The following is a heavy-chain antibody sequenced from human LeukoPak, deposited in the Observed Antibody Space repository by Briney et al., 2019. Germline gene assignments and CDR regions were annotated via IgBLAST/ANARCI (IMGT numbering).Heavy chain of an antibody. J-gene: IGHJ3*02. CDR2: IYYSGST. V-gene: IGHV4-39*01. CDR1: GGSISSSSYY. Sequence: PSETLSLTCTVSGGSISSSSYYWGWIRQPPGKGLEWIGSIYYSGSTYYNPSLKSRVTISVDTSKNQFSLKLSSVTAADTAVYYCARHSVATEAFDIWGQGTMVTVSS. D-gene: IGHD5-12*01. CDR3: ARHSVATEAFDI.